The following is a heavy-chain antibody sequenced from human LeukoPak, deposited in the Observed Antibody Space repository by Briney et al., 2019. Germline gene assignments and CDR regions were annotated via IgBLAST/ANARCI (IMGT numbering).Heavy chain of an antibody. CDR2: ISGSGGST. CDR1: GFTFSTHA. CDR3: AKVSEYYDFWSGYYPR. J-gene: IGHJ4*02. D-gene: IGHD3-3*01. V-gene: IGHV3-23*01. Sequence: GGSLRLSCAASGFTFSTHAMIWVRQAPGKGLEWVSAISGSGGSTYYADSVKGRFTISRDNSKNTLYLQMNSLRAEDTAVYYCAKVSEYYDFWSGYYPRWGQGTLVTVSS.